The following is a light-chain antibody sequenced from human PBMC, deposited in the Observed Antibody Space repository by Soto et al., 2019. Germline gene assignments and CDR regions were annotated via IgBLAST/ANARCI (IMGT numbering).Light chain of an antibody. CDR2: GAS. CDR3: QQYKDWPPLT. V-gene: IGKV3-15*01. CDR1: QSISFNY. Sequence: EIVLTQSPGTLALSPGESAPLSCRASQSISFNYLAWYHKKPGQAPRIXXYGASTRATEIPARFSGSGSRTELTLTISTPHSEDFAVYYCQQYKDWPPLTFGQGTRLHI. J-gene: IGKJ5*01.